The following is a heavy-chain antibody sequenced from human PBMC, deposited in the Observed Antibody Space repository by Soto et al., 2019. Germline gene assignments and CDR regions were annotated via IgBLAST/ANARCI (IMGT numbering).Heavy chain of an antibody. Sequence: EVQLVESGGGLIQPGGSLRLSCAASGFTVSSNYMSWVRQAPGKGLEWGTVIYSGGSTYYADSVKGRFTISKDNSNNTLYLQINSLRAEDTAVYYCARSGYSYGPFDYWGQGTLVTVSS. CDR1: GFTVSSNY. J-gene: IGHJ4*02. V-gene: IGHV3-53*01. CDR3: ARSGYSYGPFDY. D-gene: IGHD5-18*01. CDR2: IYSGGST.